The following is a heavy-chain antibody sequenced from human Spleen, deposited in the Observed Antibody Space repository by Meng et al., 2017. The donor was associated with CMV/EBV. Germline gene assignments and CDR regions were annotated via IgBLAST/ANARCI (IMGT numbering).Heavy chain of an antibody. CDR1: GFTFSTYT. V-gene: IGHV3-21*01. Sequence: GESLKISCAASGFTFSTYTMNWVRQAPGEGLEWVSSISGTSSGISSTYIYYADSVKGRFTISRDNAKNALYLQMNSLRAEDTAVYYCARDRDWSIHDYWGQGTLVTVSS. CDR3: ARDRDWSIHDY. J-gene: IGHJ4*02. CDR2: ISGTSSGISSTYI. D-gene: IGHD3-3*01.